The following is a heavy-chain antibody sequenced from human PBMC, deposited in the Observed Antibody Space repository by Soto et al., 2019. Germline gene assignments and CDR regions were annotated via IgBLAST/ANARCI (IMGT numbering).Heavy chain of an antibody. CDR1: GFTFSSYA. J-gene: IGHJ4*02. CDR3: AKVLAVAYYFDY. D-gene: IGHD6-19*01. V-gene: IGHV3-23*01. CDR2: ISGSGGST. Sequence: PGGSLRLSCAASGFTFSSYAMSWVRQAPGKGLEWVSAISGSGGSTYYADSVKGRLTISRDNSKNTLYLQMNSLRAEDTAVYYCAKVLAVAYYFDYWGQGTLVTVSS.